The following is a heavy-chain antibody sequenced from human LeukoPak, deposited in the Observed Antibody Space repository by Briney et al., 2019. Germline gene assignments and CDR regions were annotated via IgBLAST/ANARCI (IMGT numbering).Heavy chain of an antibody. V-gene: IGHV3-48*03. Sequence: GGSLRLSCAASGFTFSSYEMNWVRQAPGKGLEWVSSISSSGSYIYYADSVKGRFTISRDNAKNSLFLQMNSLRAEDTAVYYCARRIPTRERRPYWFFDLWGRGTLVTVSS. CDR3: ARRIPTRERRPYWFFDL. CDR2: ISSSGSYI. CDR1: GFTFSSYE. J-gene: IGHJ2*01. D-gene: IGHD1-26*01.